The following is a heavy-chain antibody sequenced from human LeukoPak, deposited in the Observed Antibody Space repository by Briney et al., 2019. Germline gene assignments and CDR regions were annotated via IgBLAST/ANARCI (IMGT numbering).Heavy chain of an antibody. Sequence: GGSLRLSCAASGFTFSSYAMHWVRQAPGKGLEWVAVISYDGSNKYYADSVKGRFTISRDNSKNTLYLQMNSLRAEDTAVYYCARDRSMIVVVILDYWGQGTLVTVSS. J-gene: IGHJ4*02. V-gene: IGHV3-30*01. CDR1: GFTFSSYA. D-gene: IGHD3-22*01. CDR2: ISYDGSNK. CDR3: ARDRSMIVVVILDY.